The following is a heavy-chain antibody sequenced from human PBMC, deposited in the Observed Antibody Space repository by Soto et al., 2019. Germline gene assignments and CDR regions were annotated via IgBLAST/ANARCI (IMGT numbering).Heavy chain of an antibody. V-gene: IGHV4-59*01. J-gene: IGHJ3*02. CDR3: ARDQGDVVVAATGAFDI. D-gene: IGHD2-15*01. CDR2: IYYSGST. CDR1: SGSISSYY. Sequence: SESLSLTCTVPSGSISSYYWSWIRQLPGKGLEWIGYIYYSGSTNYNPSLKSRVTISVDTSKNQFSLKLSSVTAADTAVYYCARDQGDVVVAATGAFDIWGQGTMVTVSS.